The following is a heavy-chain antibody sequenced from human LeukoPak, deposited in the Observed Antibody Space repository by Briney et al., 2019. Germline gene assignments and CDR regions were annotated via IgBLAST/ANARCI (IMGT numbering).Heavy chain of an antibody. Sequence: GGSLRLSCAASGFTVSSNYMSWVRQAPGKGLEWVSVIYRGGSTYYADSVKGRFTISRDNAKNSLYLQMNSLRAEDTAVYYCARDLNTVTPRSNYYYYYMDVWGKGTTVTVSS. J-gene: IGHJ6*03. V-gene: IGHV3-53*01. D-gene: IGHD4-11*01. CDR2: IYRGGST. CDR3: ARDLNTVTPRSNYYYYYMDV. CDR1: GFTVSSNY.